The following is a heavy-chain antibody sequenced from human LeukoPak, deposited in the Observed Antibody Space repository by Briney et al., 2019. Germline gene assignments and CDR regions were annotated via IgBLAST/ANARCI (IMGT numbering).Heavy chain of an antibody. J-gene: IGHJ4*02. CDR3: ARGARRDGYNPSYFDS. V-gene: IGHV1-2*02. CDR2: INPDSGAT. Sequence: ASVKVSCKASGYTFTGYYMHWVRQAPGQGLELMGWINPDSGATKYAQKFQGGVTMTRDTSINTAYMELSRLRSDDTAVYYCARGARRDGYNPSYFDSWGQGTLVTVSS. CDR1: GYTFTGYY. D-gene: IGHD5-24*01.